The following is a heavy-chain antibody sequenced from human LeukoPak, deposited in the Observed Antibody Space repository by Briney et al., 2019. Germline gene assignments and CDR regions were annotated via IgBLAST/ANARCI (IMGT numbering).Heavy chain of an antibody. V-gene: IGHV3-23*01. CDR2: ISGSGGST. J-gene: IGHJ4*02. Sequence: GGSLRLSCAASGFTFNNYAMSWVRQAPGKGLEWVSAISGSGGSTYYADSVKGRFTISRDNSKNTLYLQMNSLRAEDTAVYYCAKDFAPSSITMIVVVIGYYFDYWGQGTLVTVSS. D-gene: IGHD3-22*01. CDR3: AKDFAPSSITMIVVVIGYYFDY. CDR1: GFTFNNYA.